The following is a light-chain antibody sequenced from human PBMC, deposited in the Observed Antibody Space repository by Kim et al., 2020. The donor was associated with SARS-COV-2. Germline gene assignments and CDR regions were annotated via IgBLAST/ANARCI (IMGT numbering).Light chain of an antibody. CDR2: QDN. CDR3: QAWDSNTGV. CDR1: RLGNKY. V-gene: IGLV3-1*01. J-gene: IGLJ1*01. Sequence: SYELTQPPSVSVSPGQTVTITCSGDRLGNKYASWYQHKPGQSPLLVIYQDNERPSGVPGRFSGSNSGNTATLTISETQPMDDADYYCQAWDSNTGVFGPGTRVTVL.